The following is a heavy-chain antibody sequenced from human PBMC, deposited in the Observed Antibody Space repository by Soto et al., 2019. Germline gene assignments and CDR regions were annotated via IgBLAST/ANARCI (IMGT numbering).Heavy chain of an antibody. Sequence: GGSLRLSCAASGFTFSSYSMNWVRQAPGKGLEWVSYISSSSSTIYYADSVKGRFTISRDNAKNSLYLQMNSLRAEDTAVYYCARDLGWLQLGVFDYWGQGTLVTVSS. CDR1: GFTFSSYS. CDR2: ISSSSSTI. D-gene: IGHD5-18*01. V-gene: IGHV3-48*01. CDR3: ARDLGWLQLGVFDY. J-gene: IGHJ4*02.